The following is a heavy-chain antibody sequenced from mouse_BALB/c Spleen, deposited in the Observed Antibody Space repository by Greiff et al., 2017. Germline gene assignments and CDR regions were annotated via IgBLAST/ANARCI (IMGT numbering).Heavy chain of an antibody. J-gene: IGHJ4*01. CDR2: IWWDAYK. Sequence: QVTLKVSGPGLLKPSQTLSLSCSFSGFSLSTSGMGLGWIRQPSGKGLEWLAHIWWDAYKYYNPSLKSQLTISKDTSRNQVFLKITSVDTADTATYDCARRQLELRGYAMDYWGQGTTVTVSS. V-gene: IGHV8-8*01. CDR3: ARRQLELRGYAMDY. CDR1: GFSLSTSGMG. D-gene: IGHD3-2*01.